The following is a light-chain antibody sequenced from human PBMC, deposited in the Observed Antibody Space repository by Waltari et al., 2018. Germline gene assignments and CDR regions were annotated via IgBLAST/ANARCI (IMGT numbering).Light chain of an antibody. J-gene: IGKJ1*01. V-gene: IGKV3-20*01. CDR2: GAS. CDR3: QQYGRSSRT. Sequence: EIVLTQSPGTLSLSPGERATLSCRASQSVSSFYLAWYQQKLGQAPRLLIYGASTRATGIPDRFSGSGSGTDFTLTISRLEPEDFAVYYCQQYGRSSRTFGQGTKVEIK. CDR1: QSVSSFY.